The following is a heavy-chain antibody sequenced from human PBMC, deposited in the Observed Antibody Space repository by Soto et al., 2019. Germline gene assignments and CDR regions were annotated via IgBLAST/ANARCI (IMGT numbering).Heavy chain of an antibody. J-gene: IGHJ6*02. CDR1: GGSISSGGYY. V-gene: IGHV4-31*03. Sequence: KPSETLSLTCTVSGGSISSGGYYWSWIRQHPGKDMEWIGYIYYSGSTYYNLSLKSRVTISVDTSKNQFSLKLSSVTAADTAVYFCARDRWGGGSSYYGMDVWGQGTTVTVSS. CDR3: ARDRWGGGSSYYGMDV. D-gene: IGHD3-16*01. CDR2: IYYSGST.